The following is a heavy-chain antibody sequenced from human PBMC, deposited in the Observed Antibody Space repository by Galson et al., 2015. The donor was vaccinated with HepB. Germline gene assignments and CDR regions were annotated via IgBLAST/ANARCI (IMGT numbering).Heavy chain of an antibody. Sequence: SVKVSCKASGYTFTSYAMHWVRQAPGQGLEWMGGIIPIFGTANYAQKFQGRVTITADESTSTAYMELSSLRSEDTAVYYCARGTTMTTVTPSDYWGQGTLVTVSS. J-gene: IGHJ4*02. D-gene: IGHD4-17*01. CDR2: IIPIFGTA. CDR3: ARGTTMTTVTPSDY. CDR1: GYTFTSYA. V-gene: IGHV1-69*13.